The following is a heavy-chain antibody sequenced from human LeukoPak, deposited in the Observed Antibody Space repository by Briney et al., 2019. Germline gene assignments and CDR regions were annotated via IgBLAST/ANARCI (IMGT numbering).Heavy chain of an antibody. CDR1: GFTFSDYY. J-gene: IGHJ6*02. D-gene: IGHD3-10*01. V-gene: IGHV3-11*04. Sequence: GGSLRLSCAASGFTFSDYYMNWIRQAPGKGLEWVSYISSGGSTIYYADSVKGRFTISRDNAKNSLYLQMNSLRAEDTAVYYCAKDMSYRSYYYYYGMDVWGQGTTVTVSS. CDR3: AKDMSYRSYYYYYGMDV. CDR2: ISSGGSTI.